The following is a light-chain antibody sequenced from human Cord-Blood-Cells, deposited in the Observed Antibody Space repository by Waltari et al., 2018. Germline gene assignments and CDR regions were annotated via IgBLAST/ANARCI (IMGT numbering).Light chain of an antibody. CDR1: NIGSKS. J-gene: IGLJ2*01. CDR3: QVWDSSSDHVV. V-gene: IGLV3-21*03. CDR2: DDS. Sequence: SYVLTQPPSVSVARGKTARITCGGNNIGSKSMPCYQQKPGQAPVLVVYDDSDRPPGIPERFSGSNSGNTATLTISRVEAGDEADYYCQVWDSSSDHVVFGGGTKLTVL.